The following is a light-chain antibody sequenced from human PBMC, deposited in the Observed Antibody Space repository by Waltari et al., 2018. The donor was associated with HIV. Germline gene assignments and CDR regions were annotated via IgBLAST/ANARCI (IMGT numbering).Light chain of an antibody. V-gene: IGKV3-20*01. Sequence: EMVLTQSHVTLSLSPGGRVALSCRASQSVSRNFLAWYQQRLGQSPRLLIYGSSSRATGVPDRFSGSGSGTDFTLTITRLEPEDFAVYYCQQYGSSPLTFGGGTKVEI. J-gene: IGKJ4*01. CDR3: QQYGSSPLT. CDR1: QSVSRNF. CDR2: GSS.